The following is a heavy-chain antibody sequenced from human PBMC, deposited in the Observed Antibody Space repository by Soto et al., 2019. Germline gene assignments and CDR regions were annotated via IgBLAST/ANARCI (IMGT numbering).Heavy chain of an antibody. CDR3: TRDGRGLGRLSLFEY. Sequence: VGSLRLSCAASGFNVKSDYVNWVRQTPGKGLEWVASIYSGETTYYADSVRGRFTISSDKSKNTLHFQLSSLRIEDTAVYYCTRDGRGLGRLSLFEYWGQGVLVTVSS. D-gene: IGHD2-21*02. V-gene: IGHV3-53*01. J-gene: IGHJ4*02. CDR2: IYSGETT. CDR1: GFNVKSDY.